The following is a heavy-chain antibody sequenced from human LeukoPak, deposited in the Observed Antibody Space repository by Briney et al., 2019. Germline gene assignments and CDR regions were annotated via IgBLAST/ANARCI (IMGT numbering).Heavy chain of an antibody. CDR1: GFTVSSYW. Sequence: PGGSLRLSCAASGFTVSSYWMSWVRQAPGKGLEWVANIKQDGRGKYYVDSVKGRFTISRDNAKNSLYLQMNSLRAEDTAVYYCATLDGYAFHIWGQGTMVTVSS. CDR2: IKQDGRGK. J-gene: IGHJ3*02. D-gene: IGHD5-18*01. V-gene: IGHV3-7*01. CDR3: ATLDGYAFHI.